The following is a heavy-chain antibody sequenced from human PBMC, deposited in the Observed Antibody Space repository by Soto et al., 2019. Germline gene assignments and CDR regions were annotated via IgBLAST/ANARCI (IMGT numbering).Heavy chain of an antibody. CDR3: ARDGEYQLLNYYGMDV. D-gene: IGHD2-2*01. J-gene: IGHJ6*02. CDR1: GGSISSGDYY. CDR2: IYYSGST. V-gene: IGHV4-30-4*01. Sequence: TLSLTCTVSGGSISSGDYYWSWIRQPPGKGLEWIGYIYYSGSTYYNPSLKSRVTISVDTSKNQFSLKLSSVTAADTAVYYCARDGEYQLLNYYGMDVWGQGTTVTAP.